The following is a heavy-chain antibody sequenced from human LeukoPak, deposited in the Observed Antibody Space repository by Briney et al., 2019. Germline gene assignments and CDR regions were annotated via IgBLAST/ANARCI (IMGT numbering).Heavy chain of an antibody. V-gene: IGHV3-74*01. Sequence: GSRRLSCAAAGSTFSIYSTHWVRQPPGKGLVWVSRINCDGTSTIYAESGMGRFTISRENAKNTLYLQMNSLRDEDTAVYYCARRVDVTRWFDPWGQGTLVTVTS. CDR2: INCDGTST. CDR3: ARRVDVTRWFDP. D-gene: IGHD2-15*01. CDR1: GSTFSIYS. J-gene: IGHJ5*02.